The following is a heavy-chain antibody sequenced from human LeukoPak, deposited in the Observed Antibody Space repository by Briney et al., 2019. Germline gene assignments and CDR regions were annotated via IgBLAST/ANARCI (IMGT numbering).Heavy chain of an antibody. CDR2: IYYSGST. CDR1: GGSISSYY. D-gene: IGHD5-12*01. CDR3: ATQGYSGYDDRGSFDY. Sequence: PSETLSLTCTVSGGSISSYYWSWIRQPPGKGLEWIGYIYYSGSTYYNPSLKSRVTISVDTSKNQFSLKLSSVTAADTAVYYCATQGYSGYDDRGSFDYWGQGTLVTVSS. J-gene: IGHJ4*02. V-gene: IGHV4-59*12.